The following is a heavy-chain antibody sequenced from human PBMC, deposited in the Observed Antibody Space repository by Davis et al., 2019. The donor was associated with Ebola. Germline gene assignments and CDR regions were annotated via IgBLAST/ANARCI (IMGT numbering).Heavy chain of an antibody. Sequence: SETLSLTCAVYGGSLSGYYWSWIRQPPGKGLEWIATIYYGGNTYYNPSLKSRITISVDTSKNQFSLKLSSVTATDTAVYYCARHIRRRDGYNPVYFDYWGQGTLVTVSS. D-gene: IGHD5-24*01. CDR3: ARHIRRRDGYNPVYFDY. CDR1: GGSLSGYY. V-gene: IGHV4-34*01. J-gene: IGHJ4*02. CDR2: IYYGGNT.